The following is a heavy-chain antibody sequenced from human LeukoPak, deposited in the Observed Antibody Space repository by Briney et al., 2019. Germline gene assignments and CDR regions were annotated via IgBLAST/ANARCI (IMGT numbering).Heavy chain of an antibody. V-gene: IGHV3-30*18. CDR2: ISYDGSNK. D-gene: IGHD5-18*01. CDR3: AKDGGGYSYGYFDY. CDR1: GFTFSSYW. J-gene: IGHJ4*02. Sequence: GGSLRLSCAASGFTFSSYWMSWVRQAPGKGLEWVAVISYDGSNKYYADSVKGRFTISRDNSKNTLYLQMNSLRAEDTAVYYCAKDGGGYSYGYFDYWGQGTLVTVSS.